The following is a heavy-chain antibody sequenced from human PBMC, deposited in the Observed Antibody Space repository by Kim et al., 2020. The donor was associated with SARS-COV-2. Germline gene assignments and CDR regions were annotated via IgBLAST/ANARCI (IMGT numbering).Heavy chain of an antibody. CDR1: GFTFSSYW. J-gene: IGHJ6*02. CDR3: ARFLEWFNPYGMDV. Sequence: GGSLRLSCAASGFTFSSYWMSWVRQAPGKGLEWVANIKQDGSEKYYVDSVKGRFTISRDNAKNSLYLQMNSLRAEDTAVYYCARFLEWFNPYGMDVWGQGTTVTVSS. D-gene: IGHD3-3*01. V-gene: IGHV3-7*01. CDR2: IKQDGSEK.